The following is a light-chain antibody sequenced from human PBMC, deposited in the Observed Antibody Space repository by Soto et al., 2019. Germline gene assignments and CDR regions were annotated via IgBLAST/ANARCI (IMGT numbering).Light chain of an antibody. CDR1: SSNIGSNY. CDR2: SNN. CDR3: PAWDDSLNGVV. V-gene: IGLV1-44*01. Sequence: QSVLTQPPSASGTPGQRVTISCSGSSSNIGSNYVYWYQQLPGTAPKLLIYSNNQRPSGVPDRLSGSKSGTSASLAISGLQSEDEADYYCPAWDDSLNGVVFGGGTKLTVL. J-gene: IGLJ2*01.